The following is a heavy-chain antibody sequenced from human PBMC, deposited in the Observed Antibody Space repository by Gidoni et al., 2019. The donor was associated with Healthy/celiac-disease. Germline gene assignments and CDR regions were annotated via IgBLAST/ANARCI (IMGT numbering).Heavy chain of an antibody. J-gene: IGHJ2*01. CDR2: ISSSGSTI. CDR1: GFTFSSYE. Sequence: EVQLVESGGGLVQHGGSLRLSCAASGFTFSSYERNWVRQAPGKGLEWVSYISSSGSTIYYAASVKGLFTISRDNAKNSLYLQMNSLRAEDTAVYYCARGGGSWYFDLWGRGTLVTVSS. CDR3: ARGGGSWYFDL. D-gene: IGHD3-16*01. V-gene: IGHV3-48*03.